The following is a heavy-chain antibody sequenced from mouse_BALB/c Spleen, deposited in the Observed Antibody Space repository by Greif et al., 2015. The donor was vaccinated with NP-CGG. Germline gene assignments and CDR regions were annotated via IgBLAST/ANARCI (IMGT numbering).Heavy chain of an antibody. CDR2: INPSNGRT. CDR3: ARGGLLRIDY. J-gene: IGHJ2*01. V-gene: IGHV1S81*02. D-gene: IGHD1-1*01. CDR1: GCTFTSYW. Sequence: VQLQQSGAELVKPGASVKLSCKASGCTFTSYWMHWVKQRPGQGLEWIGEINPSNGRTNYNEKFKSKATLTVDKSSSTAYMQLSSLTSEDSAVYYCARGGLLRIDYWGQGTTHTVSS.